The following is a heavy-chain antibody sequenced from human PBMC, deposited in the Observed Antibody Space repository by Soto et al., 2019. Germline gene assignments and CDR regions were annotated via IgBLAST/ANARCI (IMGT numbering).Heavy chain of an antibody. CDR1: GDSVSSNRGA. V-gene: IGHV6-1*01. CDR3: ARFPGGDGTVTDHRKMGGWFDP. Sequence: KQSQTLSLTCAISGDSVSSNRGAWNWIRQSPSRGLEWLGRTYYRSKWYNDYALSVKSRIIITPDTSKNQFSLQLNSVTPEDTAVYYCARFPGGDGTVTDHRKMGGWFDPWGQGTLVTVSS. CDR2: TYYRSKWYN. D-gene: IGHD4-17*01. J-gene: IGHJ5*02.